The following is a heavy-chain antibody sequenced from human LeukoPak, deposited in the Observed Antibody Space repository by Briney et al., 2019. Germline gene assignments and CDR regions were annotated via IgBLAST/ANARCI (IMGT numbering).Heavy chain of an antibody. V-gene: IGHV4-59*01. CDR1: GGSISSYY. Sequence: SETLSLTCTVSGGSISSYYWSWIRQPPGKGLEWIGYIYYSGSTNYNPSLKSRVTIPVDTSKNQFSLKLSSVTAADTAVYYCARALYSSSWYYFDYWGQGTLVTVSS. D-gene: IGHD6-13*01. CDR2: IYYSGST. CDR3: ARALYSSSWYYFDY. J-gene: IGHJ4*02.